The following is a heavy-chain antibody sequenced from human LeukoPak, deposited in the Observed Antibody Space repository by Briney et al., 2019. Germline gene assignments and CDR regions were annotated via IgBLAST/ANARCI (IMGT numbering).Heavy chain of an antibody. CDR2: IYPGDSDT. D-gene: IGHD6-19*01. Sequence: GESLKISCKASGYSFTTYWIGWVRQTPGKGLEWMGIIYPGDSDTRYGPSFQGQVTISADKSITTAYLQWSGLKASDTAMYYCARHSGVSGIVDYWGQGTLVTVSS. V-gene: IGHV5-51*01. CDR3: ARHSGVSGIVDY. CDR1: GYSFTTYW. J-gene: IGHJ4*02.